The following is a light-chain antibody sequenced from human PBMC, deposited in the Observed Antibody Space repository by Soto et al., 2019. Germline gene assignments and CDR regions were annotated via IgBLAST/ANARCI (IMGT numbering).Light chain of an antibody. Sequence: EIVLTQSPGTLSLSPGERATLSCRASQSVSTSYLAWYQQKPGQAPRLLIYGASTTATGIPDRFSGSAAGTSFTITSSTPEPEDFAVYCGQQDGNSPLTFGGGTKVEIK. CDR3: QQDGNSPLT. CDR1: QSVSTSY. CDR2: GAS. V-gene: IGKV3-20*01. J-gene: IGKJ4*01.